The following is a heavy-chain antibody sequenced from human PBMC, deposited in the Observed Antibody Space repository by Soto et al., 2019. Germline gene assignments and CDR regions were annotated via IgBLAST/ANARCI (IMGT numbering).Heavy chain of an antibody. CDR3: ARESEDLTSNFDY. CDR1: GFTFTTYS. CDR2: ISSTTNYI. Sequence: LRLSCAASGFTFTTYSMNCVPHAPGKGLEWVSSISSTTNYIYYGDSMKGRFTISRDNAKNSLYLEMNSLRAEDTAVYYCARESEDLTSNFDYWGQGTLVTVSS. J-gene: IGHJ4*02. V-gene: IGHV3-21*06.